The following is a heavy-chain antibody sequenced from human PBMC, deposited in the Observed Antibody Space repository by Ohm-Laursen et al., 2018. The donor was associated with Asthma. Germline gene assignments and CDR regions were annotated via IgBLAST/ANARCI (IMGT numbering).Heavy chain of an antibody. V-gene: IGHV1-46*01. CDR1: GYTFTSYY. CDR3: ASERWLQFPPVY. Sequence: GASVKVSCKASGYTFTSYYMHWVRQAPGQGLEWMGIINPSGGSTSYAQKFQGRVTMTRDTSTSTVYMELSSLRSEDTAVYYCASERWLQFPPVYWGQGTLVTVSS. D-gene: IGHD5-24*01. CDR2: INPSGGST. J-gene: IGHJ4*02.